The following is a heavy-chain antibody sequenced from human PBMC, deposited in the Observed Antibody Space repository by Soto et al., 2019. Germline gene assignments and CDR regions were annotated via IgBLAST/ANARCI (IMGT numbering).Heavy chain of an antibody. CDR2: TYYRSKWYN. D-gene: IGHD5-12*01. CDR3: ARALTRAYSGYDYASYYYYGMDV. CDR1: GDSVSSNSAA. V-gene: IGHV6-1*01. J-gene: IGHJ6*02. Sequence: SQTLSLTCAISGDSVSSNSAAWNWIRQSPSRDLEWLGRTYYRSKWYNDYAVSVKSRITINPDTSKNQFSLQLNSVTPEDTAVYYCARALTRAYSGYDYASYYYYGMDVWGQGTTVTVSS.